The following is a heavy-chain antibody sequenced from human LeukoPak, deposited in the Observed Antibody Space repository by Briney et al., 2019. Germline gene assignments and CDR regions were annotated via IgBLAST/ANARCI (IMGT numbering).Heavy chain of an antibody. CDR3: AKEALAYCGGDCLIHFDY. Sequence: GGSLRLSCAASGFTFSSYAMSWVCQAPGKGLEWVSAISGSGGSTYYADSVKGRFTISRDNSKNTLYLQMNSLRAEDTAVYYCAKEALAYCGGDCLIHFDYWGQGTLVTVSS. V-gene: IGHV3-23*01. D-gene: IGHD2-21*02. J-gene: IGHJ4*02. CDR2: ISGSGGST. CDR1: GFTFSSYA.